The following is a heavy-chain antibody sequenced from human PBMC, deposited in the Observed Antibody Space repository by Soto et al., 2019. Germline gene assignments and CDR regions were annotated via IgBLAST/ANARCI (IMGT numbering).Heavy chain of an antibody. CDR2: INPCGGRT. Sequence: AASVKVSCKASGYTFTSYYIHWVRQAPGQGLEWVAMINPCGGRTKNAQMFQGRVTLTRDTSAGTVDMELSSLTSDDTDVYYCARGRSCGGDCYLFDYWGQGSLVTVSS. CDR3: ARGRSCGGDCYLFDY. J-gene: IGHJ4*02. CDR1: GYTFTSYY. V-gene: IGHV1-46*01. D-gene: IGHD2-21*02.